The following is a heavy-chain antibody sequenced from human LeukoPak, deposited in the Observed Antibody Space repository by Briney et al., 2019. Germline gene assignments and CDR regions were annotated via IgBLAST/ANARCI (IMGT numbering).Heavy chain of an antibody. V-gene: IGHV1-69*04. Sequence: SVKVSCKASGGTFSSYTISWVRQAPGQGLEWMGRIIPIPGIANYAQKFQGRVTITADKSTSAAYMELSSLRSEDTAVYYCAREKEYYYDSSGPTDWFDPWGQGTLVTVSS. CDR1: GGTFSSYT. J-gene: IGHJ5*02. CDR2: IIPIPGIA. D-gene: IGHD3-22*01. CDR3: AREKEYYYDSSGPTDWFDP.